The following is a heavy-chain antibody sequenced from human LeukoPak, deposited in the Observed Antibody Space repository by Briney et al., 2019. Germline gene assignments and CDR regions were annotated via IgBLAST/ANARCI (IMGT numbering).Heavy chain of an antibody. Sequence: ASVKVSCKASGYTFTSYGISWVRQAPGQGLEWMGWISAYNGNTNYAQRLQGRVTMTTDTSTSTAYMELRSLRSDDTAVYYCARDPPYCGGDCYFDYWGQGTLVTVSS. D-gene: IGHD2-21*02. J-gene: IGHJ4*02. V-gene: IGHV1-18*01. CDR1: GYTFTSYG. CDR2: ISAYNGNT. CDR3: ARDPPYCGGDCYFDY.